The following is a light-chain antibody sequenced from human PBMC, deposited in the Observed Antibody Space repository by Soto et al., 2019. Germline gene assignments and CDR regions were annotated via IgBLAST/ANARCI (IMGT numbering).Light chain of an antibody. CDR3: QQYGSSGT. CDR1: QSVSRTY. V-gene: IGKV3-20*01. J-gene: IGKJ1*01. CDR2: GAS. Sequence: ILLTQSPCTLPLSPGERATLSCRASQSVSRTYLAWYQQKPGHPPRLLIYGASSRATGIPDRLSGSGSGTDFTLTISRPEPEDFPVYYCQQYGSSGTFGQGTKVDIK.